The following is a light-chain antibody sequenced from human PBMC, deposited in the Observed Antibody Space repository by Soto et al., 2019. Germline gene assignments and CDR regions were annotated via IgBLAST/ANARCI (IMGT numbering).Light chain of an antibody. CDR2: DAS. Sequence: EIVLTQSPGTLSLSPWERATLSCRASQSVSSSYLAWYQQKPGQAPRLLIYDASSRATGVPDRFSGSGSGTEFTLTISSLQSEDFAVYYCQQYHNWLPITFGHGTRLEIK. V-gene: IGKV3-20*01. CDR1: QSVSSSY. J-gene: IGKJ5*01. CDR3: QQYHNWLPIT.